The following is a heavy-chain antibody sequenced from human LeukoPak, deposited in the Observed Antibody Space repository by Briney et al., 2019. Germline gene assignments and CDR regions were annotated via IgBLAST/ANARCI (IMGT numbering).Heavy chain of an antibody. J-gene: IGHJ4*02. CDR1: GGSISSYY. CDR3: ARHTGDSNYGSIDY. V-gene: IGHV4-59*08. CDR2: IYYSGST. D-gene: IGHD4-11*01. Sequence: SETLSLTCTVSGGSISSYYWSWIRQPPGKGLEWIGYIYYSGSTNYNPSLKSRVTISVDTSKNQFSLKLSSVTAADTAMYYCARHTGDSNYGSIDYWGQGTLVTVSS.